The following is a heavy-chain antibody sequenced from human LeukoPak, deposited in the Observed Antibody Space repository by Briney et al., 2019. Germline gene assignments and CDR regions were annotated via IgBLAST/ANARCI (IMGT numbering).Heavy chain of an antibody. V-gene: IGHV4-39*07. CDR3: ARGRKVFWSGYFDY. D-gene: IGHD3-3*01. Sequence: SETLSLTCTVSGGSISSSSYYWGWIRQPPGKGLEWIGSIYYSGSTYYNPSLKSRVTISVDTSKNQFSLKLSSVTAADTAVYYCARGRKVFWSGYFDYWGQGTLVTVSS. CDR2: IYYSGST. CDR1: GGSISSSSYY. J-gene: IGHJ4*02.